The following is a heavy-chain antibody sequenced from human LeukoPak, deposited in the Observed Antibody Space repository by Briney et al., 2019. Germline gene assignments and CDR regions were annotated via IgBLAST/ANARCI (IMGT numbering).Heavy chain of an antibody. CDR3: AKDLSSGSFGSLWY. J-gene: IGHJ4*02. D-gene: IGHD1-26*01. CDR1: GFTFSSYA. Sequence: PTGGSLRLSCAASGFTFSSYAMSWVRQAPGKGLEWVSGISWNSGSIGYADSVKGRFTISRDNAKNSLYLQMNSLRAEDTALYYCAKDLSSGSFGSLWYWGQGTLVTVSS. CDR2: ISWNSGSI. V-gene: IGHV3-9*01.